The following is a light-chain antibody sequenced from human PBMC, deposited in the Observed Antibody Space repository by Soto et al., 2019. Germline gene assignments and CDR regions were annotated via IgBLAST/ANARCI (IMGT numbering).Light chain of an antibody. CDR1: QGISNF. V-gene: IGKV1-9*01. CDR2: AAS. Sequence: IQLTQSPSSLSASVGDRVTITCRASQGISNFLAWYQQKPGKAPKLLIYAASTLQSGVPSRFSGSGSGTDFTLTISSLQPEDFAVYYCQQRSNWPPGITFGQGTRLEIK. CDR3: QQRSNWPPGIT. J-gene: IGKJ5*01.